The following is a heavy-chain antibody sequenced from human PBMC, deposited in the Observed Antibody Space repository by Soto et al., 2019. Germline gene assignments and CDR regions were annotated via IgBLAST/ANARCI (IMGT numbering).Heavy chain of an antibody. CDR3: ARAWPHIWNDARNCFDP. CDR2: ISPIPGTA. CDR1: GGTFNNYT. D-gene: IGHD1-1*01. J-gene: IGHJ5*02. V-gene: IGHV1-69*08. Sequence: QVQLVQSGAEVKKPGSSVKVSCKASGGTFNNYTITWVRQAPGQGLEWMGRISPIPGTANYAQRFQGRVTITAANSTSTAYMELSSLRSEDTAVYYCARAWPHIWNDARNCFDPWGQGTLVTVSS.